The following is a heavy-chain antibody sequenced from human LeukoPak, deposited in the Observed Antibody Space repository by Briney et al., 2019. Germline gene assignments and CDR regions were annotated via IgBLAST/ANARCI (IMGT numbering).Heavy chain of an antibody. CDR2: ISSRGNYI. Sequence: GGSLRLSCAASGLTLTNSSMNWVRQAPGKGLEWVSSISSRGNYIYYADSMKGRFTISRDIAKNSLYLQMNSLRGEDTAVYFCARSGWTNWFDPWGQGTLVTVSS. J-gene: IGHJ5*02. CDR1: GLTLTNSS. D-gene: IGHD3/OR15-3a*01. V-gene: IGHV3-21*01. CDR3: ARSGWTNWFDP.